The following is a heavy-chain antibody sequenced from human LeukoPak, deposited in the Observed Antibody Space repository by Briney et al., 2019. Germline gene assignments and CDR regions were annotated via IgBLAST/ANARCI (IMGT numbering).Heavy chain of an antibody. J-gene: IGHJ4*02. V-gene: IGHV1-69*04. D-gene: IGHD3-3*01. CDR1: GGTFSSYA. Sequence: SVKVSCKASGGTFSSYAISWVRQAPGQGLEWMGRIIPILGIANYAQKFQGRVTITADKSTSTAYMELSSLRSEDTAVYYCAKDPPPFGVTPGGDYWGQGTLVTVSS. CDR3: AKDPPPFGVTPGGDY. CDR2: IIPILGIA.